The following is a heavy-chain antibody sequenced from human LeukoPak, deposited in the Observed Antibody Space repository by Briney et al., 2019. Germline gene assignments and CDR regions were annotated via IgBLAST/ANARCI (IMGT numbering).Heavy chain of an antibody. V-gene: IGHV3-15*07. J-gene: IGHJ4*02. D-gene: IGHD3-16*01. CDR1: TFTKAW. CDR3: TTEYFGGFEY. CDR2: VKNRGDGRTT. Sequence: GGSLRLSCVVSTFTKAWMNWVRQAPGKGLEWVGRVKNRGDGRTTDYAAPVKGRFIISRDDSKKTVYLQMDSLKTEDTAVYFCTTEYFGGFEYWGQGTLVTVSS.